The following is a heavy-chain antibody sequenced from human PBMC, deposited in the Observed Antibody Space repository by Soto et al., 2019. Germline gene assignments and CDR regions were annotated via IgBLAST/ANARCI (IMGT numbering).Heavy chain of an antibody. CDR3: AIEKEDYSGDYNVFKI. D-gene: IGHD4-17*01. Sequence: QVQLQESGPGLVKPSQTLSLTCTVSGDSINNGDCYWSWLRQLPGKGLEWIGYIYYSGTKYYNPSLKGLVSMTVDTSKNQFALNLTSCTAADTAVSYLAIEKEDYSGDYNVFKIWSQATVISVSS. V-gene: IGHV4-31*01. CDR2: IYYSGTK. J-gene: IGHJ3*02. CDR1: GDSINNGDCY.